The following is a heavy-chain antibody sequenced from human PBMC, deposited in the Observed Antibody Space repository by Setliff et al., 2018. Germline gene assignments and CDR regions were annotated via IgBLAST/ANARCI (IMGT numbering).Heavy chain of an antibody. CDR1: GAPFSSYG. V-gene: IGHV1-69*05. Sequence: SVKVSCKASGAPFSSYGISWVRQAPGQGLEWMGGTIPIFGSTNYAQKFQDRVTIITDESTSTADMELSSLRTEDTAVYYCAREGVDTRSSTDYRYYMDVWGKGTTVTVS. J-gene: IGHJ6*03. D-gene: IGHD5-18*01. CDR3: AREGVDTRSSTDYRYYMDV. CDR2: TIPIFGST.